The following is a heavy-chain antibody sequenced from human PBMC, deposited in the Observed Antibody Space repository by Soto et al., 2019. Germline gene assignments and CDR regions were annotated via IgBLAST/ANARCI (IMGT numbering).Heavy chain of an antibody. CDR3: ARIKLVEWFFLNVEVYDMDV. Sequence: PGGSLRLSCVASGFSLSDYAVNWVRQAPGKGLELVSFISSDSKTIYYADSVEGRFTVSRDNARNSVSLQMDSLRDEDAAVYYCARIKLVEWFFLNVEVYDMDVWGQGTPVTVSS. J-gene: IGHJ6*02. CDR2: ISSDSKTI. V-gene: IGHV3-48*02. CDR1: GFSLSDYA. D-gene: IGHD3-3*01.